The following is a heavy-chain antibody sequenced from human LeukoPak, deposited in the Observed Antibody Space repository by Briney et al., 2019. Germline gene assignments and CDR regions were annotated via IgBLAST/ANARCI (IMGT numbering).Heavy chain of an antibody. CDR2: INTDGSTT. CDR3: ARAGVSYSTDN. J-gene: IGHJ4*02. CDR1: GFTFSGYW. D-gene: IGHD2-8*01. V-gene: IGHV3-74*01. Sequence: GGSLRLSCAASGFTFSGYWMHWVRQAPGKGLGWVSRINTDGSTTTYADSVKGRFTVSRDNAKNTLYLQMNSLRAEDTAVYYCARAGVSYSTDNWGQGTLVTVSS.